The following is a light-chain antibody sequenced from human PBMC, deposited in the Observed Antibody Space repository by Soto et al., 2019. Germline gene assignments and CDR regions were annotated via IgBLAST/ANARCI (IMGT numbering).Light chain of an antibody. Sequence: QSALTQPASVSGSPGQSITISCTGTSSDVGGYHFVSWYQQHPGKAPKLMIYDVTNRPSEVSNRFSGSKSGNAASLTISGLQAEDEADYYCSSYTSSSTVLFGGGTQLTVL. CDR2: DVT. V-gene: IGLV2-14*01. J-gene: IGLJ2*01. CDR1: SSDVGGYHF. CDR3: SSYTSSSTVL.